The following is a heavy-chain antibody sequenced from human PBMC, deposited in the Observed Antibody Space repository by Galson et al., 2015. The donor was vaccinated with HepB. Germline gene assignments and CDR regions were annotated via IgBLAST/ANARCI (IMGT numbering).Heavy chain of an antibody. CDR1: GFTISFYW. J-gene: IGHJ4*02. D-gene: IGHD4-23*01. Sequence: SLRLSCAASGFTISFYWMHWVRQAPRKGLVWVSRINNDGTTTNYADSVKGRFTISRDNAKNTLYLQMNSLRAEDTAVYYCARPYGGNYHFDYWGQGTLVTVSS. V-gene: IGHV3-74*01. CDR2: INNDGTTT. CDR3: ARPYGGNYHFDY.